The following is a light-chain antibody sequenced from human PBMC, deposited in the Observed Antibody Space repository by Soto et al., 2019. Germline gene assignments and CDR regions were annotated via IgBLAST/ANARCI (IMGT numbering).Light chain of an antibody. V-gene: IGLV1-44*01. Sequence: QSVLTQPPSASGTPGQRVTISCSGSNSNIGSNAVNWYQQLPGTAPKLLIHGNVQRPSGVPDRLSGSKSGTSASLAISGLQSEDEADYYCAAWDDRLNAPVFGGGTQLTVL. CDR3: AAWDDRLNAPV. CDR2: GNV. CDR1: NSNIGSNA. J-gene: IGLJ2*01.